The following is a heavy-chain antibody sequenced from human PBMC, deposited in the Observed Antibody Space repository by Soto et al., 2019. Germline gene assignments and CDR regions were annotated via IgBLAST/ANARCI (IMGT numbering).Heavy chain of an antibody. CDR3: ARDPYGSGTSYNTAFDI. V-gene: IGHV4-30-4*01. CDR1: GGSISSGNYY. Sequence: QVQLQESGPGLVKPSQTLSLTCTVSGGSISSGNYYWRWIRQPPGKGLAWIGYIYYNGNTYYNPSLKSRLTISVDTSKNQFSLRLSSVTAADTAVYYCARDPYGSGTSYNTAFDIWGQGTMVTVSS. CDR2: IYYNGNT. D-gene: IGHD3-10*01. J-gene: IGHJ3*02.